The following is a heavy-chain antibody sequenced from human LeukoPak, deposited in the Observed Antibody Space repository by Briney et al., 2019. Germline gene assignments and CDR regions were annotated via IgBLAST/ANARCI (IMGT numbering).Heavy chain of an antibody. CDR3: VRVRYSGSWFPVPNFDC. D-gene: IGHD1-26*01. CDR1: GVTVSGSY. J-gene: IGHJ4*02. CDR2: IYTSGDT. Sequence: GGSLRLSCAASGVTVSGSYMGCVRQAPGKGREWVSVIYTSGDTYYADSVKGRFTISRDSSKNTLYLQVNTLRTEDTAVYYCVRVRYSGSWFPVPNFDCWGQGTLVTVSS. V-gene: IGHV3-66*01.